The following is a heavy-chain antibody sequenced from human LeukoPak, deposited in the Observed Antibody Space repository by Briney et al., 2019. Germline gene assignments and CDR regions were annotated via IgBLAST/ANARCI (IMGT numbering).Heavy chain of an antibody. V-gene: IGHV3-30*02. J-gene: IGHJ4*02. Sequence: GGSLRLSCAASGFTVSSNYMSWVRQAPGKGLEWVVFVRSDGGIKYYADSVKGRFTISRDNSRTTVYLQMNSLRAEDTAVYHCAKDLPAAYFDYWGQGTLVTVSS. D-gene: IGHD2-2*01. CDR2: VRSDGGIK. CDR3: AKDLPAAYFDY. CDR1: GFTVSSNY.